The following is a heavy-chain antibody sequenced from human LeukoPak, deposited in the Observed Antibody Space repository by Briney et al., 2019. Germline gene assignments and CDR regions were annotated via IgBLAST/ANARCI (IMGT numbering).Heavy chain of an antibody. CDR2: IYTSGST. Sequence: SETLSLTCTVSGGSFSTYYWSWLRQPAGKGLEWIGRIYTSGSTHYNPSLKSRVTMSVDTSKNQFSLNLSPVTAADTAVYYCARTNYYDSSGYSERKYYFDYWGQGTLVTVSS. D-gene: IGHD3-22*01. J-gene: IGHJ4*02. CDR1: GGSFSTYY. CDR3: ARTNYYDSSGYSERKYYFDY. V-gene: IGHV4-4*07.